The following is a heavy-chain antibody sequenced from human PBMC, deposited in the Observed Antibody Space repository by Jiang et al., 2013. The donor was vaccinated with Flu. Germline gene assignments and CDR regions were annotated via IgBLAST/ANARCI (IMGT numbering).Heavy chain of an antibody. Sequence: GPGLVKPSETLSLTCTVSGGSISSSSYYWGWIRQPPGKGLEWIGSIYYSGSTYYNPSLKSRVTISVDTSKNQFSLKLSSVTAADTAVYYCASPDAHSSSWYGAPYYYYYYGMDVWGQGTTVTVSS. V-gene: IGHV4-39*01. CDR3: ASPDAHSSSWYGAPYYYYYYGMDV. D-gene: IGHD6-13*01. CDR1: GGSISSSSYY. J-gene: IGHJ6*02. CDR2: IYYSGST.